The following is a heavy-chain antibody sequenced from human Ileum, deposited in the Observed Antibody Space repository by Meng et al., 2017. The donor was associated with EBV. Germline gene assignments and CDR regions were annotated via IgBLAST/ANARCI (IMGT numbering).Heavy chain of an antibody. D-gene: IGHD3-22*01. J-gene: IGHJ4*02. Sequence: VQPPGAGPGRGNPFEHLRLAFAGHCVSMVRRGGWSGGRPRPGKGVGGIGETSHSGSTNYCPSIKNRVTISLDKSKNQLSLKLNSVTAADTDVYYCASSDYYRSDYWGQGTLVTVSS. V-gene: IGHV4-4*02. CDR2: TSHSGST. CDR3: ASSDYYRSDY. CDR1: CVSMVRRGG.